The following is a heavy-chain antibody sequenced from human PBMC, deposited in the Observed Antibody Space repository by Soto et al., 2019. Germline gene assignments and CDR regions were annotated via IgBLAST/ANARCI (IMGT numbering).Heavy chain of an antibody. CDR1: RFTFSYYG. CDR2: FWSDGSSK. V-gene: IGHV3-33*01. CDR3: ASDCDTSGHYSWFDP. Sequence: QVQLVESGGGVVQPGMSLRLSCAPSRFTFSYYGMHWVRQAPGKGLEWVAVFWSDGSSKYYADSVEGRFTISRDNSKNTLYLQMDSLRTEDTAAYYCASDCDTSGHYSWFDPWGQGTLVTVSS. J-gene: IGHJ5*02. D-gene: IGHD3-22*01.